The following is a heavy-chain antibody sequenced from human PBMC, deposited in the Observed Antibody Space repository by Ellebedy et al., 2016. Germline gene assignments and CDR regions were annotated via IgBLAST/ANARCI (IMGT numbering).Heavy chain of an antibody. D-gene: IGHD1-26*01. CDR3: AYVGASPYRVDR. J-gene: IGHJ5*02. CDR1: GLTFTYAW. Sequence: GGSLRLSCAASGLTFTYAWMTWVRQAPGKGLEWVARIKGIGGGGTTDYAAPVQGRFTISSDDSKNTLYLQMNSLKTEDTGVYYCAYVGASPYRVDRWGQGTLVTVSS. CDR2: IKGIGGGGTT. V-gene: IGHV3-15*01.